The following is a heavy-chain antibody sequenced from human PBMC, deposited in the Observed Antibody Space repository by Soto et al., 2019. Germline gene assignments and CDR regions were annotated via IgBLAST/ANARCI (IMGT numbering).Heavy chain of an antibody. V-gene: IGHV4-30-4*01. CDR2: IYYSGST. CDR3: ASRKSSPYFDY. D-gene: IGHD3-10*01. Sequence: QVQLQESGPGLVKPSQTLSLTCTVSGGSISSGDYYWSWIRQPPGKGLEWIGHIYYSGSTYYHPSIKSRVTTSVDTSKNQFSLKLSSVTAADTAVYYCASRKSSPYFDYWGQGTLFTFSS. CDR1: GGSISSGDYY. J-gene: IGHJ4*02.